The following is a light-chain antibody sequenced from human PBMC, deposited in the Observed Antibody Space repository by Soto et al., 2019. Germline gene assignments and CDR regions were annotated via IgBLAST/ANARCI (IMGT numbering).Light chain of an antibody. CDR1: QSVGSY. V-gene: IGKV3-11*01. J-gene: IGKJ2*02. CDR3: QHRDKCPRT. Sequence: DIVLTQSPATLSLSPGERATLSCRASQSVGSYLAWFQHKPGQAPRLLIYGASNRATDIPGRFSGRGSGTDFTLTISSLEAGYAADYYCQHRDKCPRTFGQGTKLEIK. CDR2: GAS.